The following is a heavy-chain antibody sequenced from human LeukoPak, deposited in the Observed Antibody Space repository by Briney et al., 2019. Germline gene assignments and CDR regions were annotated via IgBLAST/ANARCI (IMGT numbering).Heavy chain of an antibody. J-gene: IGHJ6*03. V-gene: IGHV1-2*02. CDR3: ARGVYYDILTGPSYYYMDV. Sequence: ASVKVSCKASGYTFTGYYMHWVRQAPGQGLEWMGWINPNSGGTNYAQKFQGRVTMTRDTSINTAYMELSRLRPDDTAVYYCARGVYYDILTGPSYYYMDVWGKGTTVTVSS. CDR2: INPNSGGT. CDR1: GYTFTGYY. D-gene: IGHD3-9*01.